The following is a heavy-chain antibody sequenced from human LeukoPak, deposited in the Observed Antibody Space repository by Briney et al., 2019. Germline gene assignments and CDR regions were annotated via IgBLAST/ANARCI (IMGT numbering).Heavy chain of an antibody. V-gene: IGHV3-21*01. Sequence: GGSLRLSCAASGFTFSSYSMNWVRQAPGKGLEWVSSISSSSSYIYYADSVKGRFTISRDNAKNSLYLQVNSLRAEDTAVYYCARGNSSSWAVDYWGQGTLVTVSS. CDR3: ARGNSSSWAVDY. J-gene: IGHJ4*02. CDR1: GFTFSSYS. D-gene: IGHD6-13*01. CDR2: ISSSSSYI.